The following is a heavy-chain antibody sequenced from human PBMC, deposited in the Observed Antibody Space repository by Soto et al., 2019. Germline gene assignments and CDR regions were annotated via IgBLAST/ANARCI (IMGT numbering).Heavy chain of an antibody. D-gene: IGHD2-15*01. J-gene: IGHJ6*02. CDR1: GYTFTGYY. Sequence: ASVKVSCKASGYTFTGYYMHWVRQAPGQGLEWMGWINPNSGGTNYAQKFQGRVTMTRNTSISTAYMELSSLRSEDTAVYYCAAPLTPSTDSYCSGGSCYHYYYYGMDVWGQGTTVTVSS. CDR2: INPNSGGT. V-gene: IGHV1-2*02. CDR3: AAPLTPSTDSYCSGGSCYHYYYYGMDV.